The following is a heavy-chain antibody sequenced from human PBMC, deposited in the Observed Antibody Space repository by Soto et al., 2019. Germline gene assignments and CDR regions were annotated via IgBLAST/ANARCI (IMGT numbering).Heavy chain of an antibody. CDR2: SKSDGSGT. CDR1: GFTFSNYW. CDR3: ARGCFVYGRGRMDF. D-gene: IGHD3-10*01. J-gene: IGHJ6*04. Sequence: EVQLVESGGGLLQPGGSLTLSCTASGFTFSNYWMHWVRQAPGKGLVRVSRSKSDGSGTSYADSVKGRFTIPRDNTYNTLYLQMSNLRAEDTAVYYCARGCFVYGRGRMDFWGKGTTVIVSS. V-gene: IGHV3-74*01.